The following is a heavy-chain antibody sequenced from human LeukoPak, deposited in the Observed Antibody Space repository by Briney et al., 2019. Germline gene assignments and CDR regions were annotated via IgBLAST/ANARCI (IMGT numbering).Heavy chain of an antibody. J-gene: IGHJ4*02. Sequence: GGSLRLSCAASGFTVSSNYMSWVRQAPGKGLEWVSVIYSGGSTYYADSVKGRFTISRDKSKNTLYLQMNSLRAEDTAVYYCARGSYYPKVYFDYWGQGTLVTVSP. V-gene: IGHV3-53*01. CDR1: GFTVSSNY. CDR2: IYSGGST. CDR3: ARGSYYPKVYFDY. D-gene: IGHD3-16*01.